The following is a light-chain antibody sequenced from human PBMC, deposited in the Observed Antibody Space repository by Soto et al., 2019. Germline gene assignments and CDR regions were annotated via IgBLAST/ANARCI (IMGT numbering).Light chain of an antibody. Sequence: DIQMTQSPSSLSASVGDRVTITCRASQSISSYLNWYQQKPGQAPKLLIYAASSLQSGVPSRFSGSGSGPDFPLTISTLQPAEVVTYYCHQSYSTTPFGGGTKVEIQ. CDR1: QSISSY. J-gene: IGKJ4*01. CDR3: HQSYSTTP. CDR2: AAS. V-gene: IGKV1-39*01.